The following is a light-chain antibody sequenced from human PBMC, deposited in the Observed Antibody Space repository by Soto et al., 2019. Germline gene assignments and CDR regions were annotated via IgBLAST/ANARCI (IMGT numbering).Light chain of an antibody. CDR1: SSDIGAYNY. V-gene: IGLV2-14*01. J-gene: IGLJ2*01. CDR3: NSFASSNSLI. Sequence: QSALTQPASVSGSLGQSITISCTGTSSDIGAYNYVSWYQQHPGKAPKLIIYEVSYRPSGVSNRFSASKSPNTASLTISGLQAEDEADYYCNSFASSNSLIFGGGTKVTVL. CDR2: EVS.